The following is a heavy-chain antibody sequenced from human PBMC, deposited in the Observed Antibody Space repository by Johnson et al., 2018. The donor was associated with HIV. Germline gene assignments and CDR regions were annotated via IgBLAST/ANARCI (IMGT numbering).Heavy chain of an antibody. Sequence: QVQLVESGGGVVQPGGSLRLSCAASGFTFSSYGMHWVRQAPGKGLEWVAFIRYDGSNKYYADSVKGRFTISRDTLKNTLYLQMNSLRAEDTAVYYRGKDRAVAGKGHDAFDIWGQGTMVTVSS. CDR2: IRYDGSNK. V-gene: IGHV3-30*02. J-gene: IGHJ3*02. CDR3: GKDRAVAGKGHDAFDI. CDR1: GFTFSSYG. D-gene: IGHD6-19*01.